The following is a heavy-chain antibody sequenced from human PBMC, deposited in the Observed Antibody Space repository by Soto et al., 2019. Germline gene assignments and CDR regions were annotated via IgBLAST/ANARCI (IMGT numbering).Heavy chain of an antibody. CDR1: GYTFTSYA. V-gene: IGHV1-3*01. CDR2: INAGNGNT. D-gene: IGHD3-10*01. CDR3: ARDRPTMVRGVNWYFDL. Sequence: QVQLVQSGAEVKKPGASVKVSCKASGYTFTSYAMHWVRQAPGQRLEWMGWINAGNGNTKYSQKFQGRVTITRDTSASTADMELSSLRSEDTAVYYCARDRPTMVRGVNWYFDLWGRGTLVTVSS. J-gene: IGHJ2*01.